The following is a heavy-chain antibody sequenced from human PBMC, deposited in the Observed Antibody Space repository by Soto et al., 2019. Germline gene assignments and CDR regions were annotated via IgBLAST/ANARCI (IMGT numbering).Heavy chain of an antibody. V-gene: IGHV3-23*01. CDR3: AKSLVTPYDAFDL. CDR2: ISDPGTST. D-gene: IGHD2-21*02. CDR1: GFTFGNYA. J-gene: IGHJ3*01. Sequence: PGWSLRLSCAASGFTFGNYAMNLVRQAPGKGLEWISSISDPGTSTYYANSVKGRFSMSRDNSKNTLFLQMNRLRADDTAVYFCAKSLVTPYDAFDLWGGGRLVTVSS.